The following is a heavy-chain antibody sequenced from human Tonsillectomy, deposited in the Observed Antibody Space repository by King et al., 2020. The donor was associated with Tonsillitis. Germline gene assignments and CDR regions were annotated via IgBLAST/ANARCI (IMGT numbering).Heavy chain of an antibody. J-gene: IGHJ3*02. CDR3: ARELGANAFHI. CDR2: IYYGGST. D-gene: IGHD7-27*01. V-gene: IGHV4-59*01. CDR1: GGSISSYY. Sequence: VQLQESGPGLVKPSETLSLTCTVSGGSISSYYWSWIRQPPGKGLEWIGYIYYGGSTNYNPSLKSRATISVDTSKNQFSLKLSSVTAADTAVYYCARELGANAFHIWGQGTMVTVSS.